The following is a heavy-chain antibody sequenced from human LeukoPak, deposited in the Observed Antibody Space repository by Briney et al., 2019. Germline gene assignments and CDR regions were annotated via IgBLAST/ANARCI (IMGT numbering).Heavy chain of an antibody. V-gene: IGHV3-74*01. J-gene: IGHJ4*02. Sequence: GGSLRLSCAASGFTFSSYWMHWVRQAPGKGLVWVSRIFSDGSSTSYADSVKGRFTISRDISKNTLYLQMNSLRTEDTAVYYCATLYGGQRADGYWGQGTLVTVSS. CDR1: GFTFSSYW. CDR2: IFSDGSST. D-gene: IGHD2-15*01. CDR3: ATLYGGQRADGY.